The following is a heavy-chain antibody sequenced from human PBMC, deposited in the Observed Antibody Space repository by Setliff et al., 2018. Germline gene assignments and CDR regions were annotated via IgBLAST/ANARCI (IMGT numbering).Heavy chain of an antibody. CDR2: ISGSGST. V-gene: IGHV3-23*01. CDR1: GFTFSSHA. CDR3: AKSPGDGPYYYYYMDV. Sequence: PGESLTLSCAASGFTFSSHAMTWVRQVPGKGLEWVSAISGSGSTYYADSVKGRFTISRDNSKNTLYLQMNSLGAEDTAVYYCAKSPGDGPYYYYYMDVWGKGTTVTVSS. D-gene: IGHD7-27*01. J-gene: IGHJ6*03.